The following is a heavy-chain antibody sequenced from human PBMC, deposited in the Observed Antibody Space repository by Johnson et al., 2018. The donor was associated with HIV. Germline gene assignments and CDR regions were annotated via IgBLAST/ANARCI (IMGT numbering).Heavy chain of an antibody. CDR2: ISYDGSNK. CDR3: AKDHPQMATIVGAFDI. V-gene: IGHV3-30*04. D-gene: IGHD5-24*01. CDR1: GFTFSSYA. J-gene: IGHJ3*02. Sequence: QVQLVESGGGVVQPGRSLRLSCAASGFTFSSYAMHWVRQAPGKGLEWVAVISYDGSNKYYADSVKGRFTISRDNSKNTLYLQMNSLRAEDTAVYECAKDHPQMATIVGAFDIWGQGTMVTVSS.